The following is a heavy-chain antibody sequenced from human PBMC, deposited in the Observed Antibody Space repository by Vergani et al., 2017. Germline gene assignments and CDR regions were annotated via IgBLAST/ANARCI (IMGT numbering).Heavy chain of an antibody. CDR3: VSSGPIGAFDI. Sequence: EVQLVESGGGLVQPGRSLRLSCAASGFTFDDYAMHWVRQAPGKGLEWVSGISWNSGSIGYADSVKGRFTISRDNAKNSLYLQMNSLRAEDTAVYYCVSSGPIGAFDIWGQGTMVTVSS. V-gene: IGHV3-9*01. CDR2: ISWNSGSI. D-gene: IGHD3-22*01. CDR1: GFTFDDYA. J-gene: IGHJ3*02.